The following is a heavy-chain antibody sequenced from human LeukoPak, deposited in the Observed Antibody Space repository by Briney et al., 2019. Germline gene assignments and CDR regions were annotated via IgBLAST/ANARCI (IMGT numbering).Heavy chain of an antibody. J-gene: IGHJ6*02. D-gene: IGHD1-26*01. CDR1: GFTFSSYA. V-gene: IGHV3-23*01. CDR3: AKGGRSGSIYGMDV. CDR2: ISGSGGST. Sequence: GGSLRLSCAASGFTFSSYAMSWVRQAPGKGLEWVSAISGSGGSTYYADSVKGRFTISRDNSKNTLYLQMNSLRAEDTAVYYCAKGGRSGSIYGMDVWGQGTTVTVSS.